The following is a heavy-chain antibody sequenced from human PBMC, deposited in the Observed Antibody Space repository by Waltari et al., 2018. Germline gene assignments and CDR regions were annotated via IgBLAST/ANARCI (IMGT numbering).Heavy chain of an antibody. CDR1: GGSFSGYY. V-gene: IGHV4-34*01. Sequence: QVQLQQWGAGLLKPSETLSLTCAVYGGSFSGYYWSWLRQPPGTGLEWIGEIKHSGSTNYNPSLKSRVTISVDTSKNQFSLKLSSVTAADTAVYYCARGHRITMIVVVNNWFDPWGQGTLVTVSS. CDR3: ARGHRITMIVVVNNWFDP. J-gene: IGHJ5*02. CDR2: IKHSGST. D-gene: IGHD3-22*01.